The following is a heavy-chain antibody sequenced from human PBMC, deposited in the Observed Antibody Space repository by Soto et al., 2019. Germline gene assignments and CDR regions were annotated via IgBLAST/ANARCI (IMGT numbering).Heavy chain of an antibody. D-gene: IGHD3-22*01. J-gene: IGHJ5*02. V-gene: IGHV3-30-3*01. CDR3: AGDNYYDSSGYYYNWFDP. CDR2: ISYDGSNK. Sequence: GGSLRLSCAASGFTFSSYAMHWVRQAPGKGLEWVAVISYDGSNKYYADSVKGRFTISRDNSKNTLYLQMNSLRAEDTAVYYCAGDNYYDSSGYYYNWFDPWGQGTLVTVSS. CDR1: GFTFSSYA.